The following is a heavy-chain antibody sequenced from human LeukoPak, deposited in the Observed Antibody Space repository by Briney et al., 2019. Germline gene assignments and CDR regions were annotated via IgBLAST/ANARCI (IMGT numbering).Heavy chain of an antibody. J-gene: IGHJ3*02. CDR1: GVTFSSYA. V-gene: IGHV3-23*01. Sequence: GGSLRLSCAASGVTFSSYAMSWVRQAPGKGLEWVSAISGSGGSTYFADSVKGRFTISRDNSKNTLYLQMNSLRAEDTAVYYCAKDLGISYYYDSSGYPRSAFDIWGQGTMVTVSS. CDR3: AKDLGISYYYDSSGYPRSAFDI. CDR2: ISGSGGST. D-gene: IGHD3-22*01.